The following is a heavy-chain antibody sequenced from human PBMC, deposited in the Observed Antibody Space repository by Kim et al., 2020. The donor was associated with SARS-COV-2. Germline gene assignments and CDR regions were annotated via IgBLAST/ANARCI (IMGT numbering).Heavy chain of an antibody. CDR1: GFTFSSYS. Sequence: GGSLRLSCAASGFTFSSYSMNWVRQAPGKGLEWVSSISSSSSYIYYADSVKGRFTISRDNAKNSLYLQMSSLRAEDTAVYYCARGDIYGYLTAYYSGMDVWGQGTTVTVSS. D-gene: IGHD5-18*01. CDR2: ISSSSSYI. V-gene: IGHV3-21*01. J-gene: IGHJ6*02. CDR3: ARGDIYGYLTAYYSGMDV.